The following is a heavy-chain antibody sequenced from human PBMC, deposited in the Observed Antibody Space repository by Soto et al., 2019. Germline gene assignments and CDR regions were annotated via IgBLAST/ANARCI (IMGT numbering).Heavy chain of an antibody. J-gene: IGHJ4*02. V-gene: IGHV3-64D*08. D-gene: IGHD5-18*01. CDR1: GFTFSSYA. Sequence: GESLKISCSASGFTFSSYAMHWVRQAPGKGLEYVSAISSNGGSTYYADSVKGRFTISRDNSKNTLYLQMSSLRAEDTAVYYCVKGETAMVTVSEIDWGQGTLVTVSS. CDR2: ISSNGGST. CDR3: VKGETAMVTVSEID.